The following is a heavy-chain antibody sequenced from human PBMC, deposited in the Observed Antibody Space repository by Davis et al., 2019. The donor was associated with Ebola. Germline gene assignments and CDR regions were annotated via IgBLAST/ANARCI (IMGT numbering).Heavy chain of an antibody. CDR3: ARVAGYYDSSGYYCEYFQH. D-gene: IGHD3-22*01. Sequence: SETLSLTCTVSGGSISSGDYYWSWIRQPPGKGLEWIGYIYYSGSTYYNPSLKSRVTISVDTSKNQFSLKLSSVTAADTAVYYCARVAGYYDSSGYYCEYFQHWGQGTLVTVSS. CDR1: GGSISSGDYY. CDR2: IYYSGST. J-gene: IGHJ1*01. V-gene: IGHV4-30-4*01.